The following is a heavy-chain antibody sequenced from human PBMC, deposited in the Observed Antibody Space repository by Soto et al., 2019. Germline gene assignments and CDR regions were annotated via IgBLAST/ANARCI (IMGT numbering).Heavy chain of an antibody. Sequence: PGGSLRLSCAASGFTFSNAWMNWVRQAPGKGLEWVGCIKSKTDGGTTDYAAPVKGRFTISRDDSKHTLYLQMNSLKPEDTAVYYCTTSGVPTGPGVGPHAFDIWGQGTMVTVSS. CDR1: GFTFSNAW. CDR2: IKSKTDGGTT. V-gene: IGHV3-15*07. J-gene: IGHJ3*02. D-gene: IGHD6-25*01. CDR3: TTSGVPTGPGVGPHAFDI.